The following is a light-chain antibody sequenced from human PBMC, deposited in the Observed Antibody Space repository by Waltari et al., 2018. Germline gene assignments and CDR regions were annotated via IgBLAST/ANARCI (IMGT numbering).Light chain of an antibody. V-gene: IGLV2-14*03. CDR1: SSDVGGYNY. CDR2: DVS. J-gene: IGLJ3*02. Sequence: QSALTQPASVSGSPGQSINISCTGTSSDVGGYNYVSWYQQHPGKAPKLMIYDVSNRPSGVSNRFSGSKSGNTASLTISGLQAEDEADYYCSSYTSSSTWVFGGGTKLTVL. CDR3: SSYTSSSTWV.